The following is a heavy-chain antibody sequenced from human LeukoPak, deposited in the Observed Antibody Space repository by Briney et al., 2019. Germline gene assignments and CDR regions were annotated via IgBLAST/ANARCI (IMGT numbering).Heavy chain of an antibody. CDR3: ARDIHSVAFDI. CDR2: IAYDGSDK. CDR1: GFTFSSFA. Sequence: QSGGSLRLSCAASGFTFSSFAMHWVRQAPGKGLEWVAVIAYDGSDKYYADSVKGRFIISRDNAKRSVYLQMNSLGVEDTAVYYCARDIHSVAFDIWGQGTMVTVSS. J-gene: IGHJ3*02. V-gene: IGHV3-30*14.